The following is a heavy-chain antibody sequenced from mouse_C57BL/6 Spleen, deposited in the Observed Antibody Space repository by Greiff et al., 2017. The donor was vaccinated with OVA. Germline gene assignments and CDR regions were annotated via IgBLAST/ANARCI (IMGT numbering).Heavy chain of an antibody. CDR1: GYTFTSYD. CDR3: ARNYYSNDWYFEV. CDR2: IYPRDGST. V-gene: IGHV1-85*01. J-gene: IGHJ1*03. D-gene: IGHD2-5*01. Sequence: VKLVESGPELVKPGASVKLSCKASGYTFTSYDINWVKQRPGQGLEWIGWIYPRDGSTKYNEKFKGKATLTVDTSSSTAYMELHSLTSEDSAVYFCARNYYSNDWYFEVWGTGTTVTVSS.